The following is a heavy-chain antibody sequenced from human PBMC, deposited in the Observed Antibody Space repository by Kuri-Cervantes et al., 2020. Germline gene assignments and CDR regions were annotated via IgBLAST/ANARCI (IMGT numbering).Heavy chain of an antibody. CDR1: GFAFPTYA. CDR3: AKGRGYSYGSDAFDI. Sequence: SLKISCAASGFAFPTYAMTWVRQAPGKGLEWVSGISWNSGSIGYADSVKGRFTISRDNAKNSLYLQMNSLRHEDTALYYCAKGRGYSYGSDAFDIWGQGTMVTVSS. V-gene: IGHV3-9*01. CDR2: ISWNSGSI. J-gene: IGHJ3*02. D-gene: IGHD5-18*01.